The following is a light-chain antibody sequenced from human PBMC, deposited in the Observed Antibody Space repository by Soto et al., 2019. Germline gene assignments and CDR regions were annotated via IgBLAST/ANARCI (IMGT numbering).Light chain of an antibody. CDR1: SRDVATYNL. CDR3: CSYSGSSTLL. J-gene: IGLJ2*01. Sequence: QSALTQPASVSGSPGQSIAISCTGTSRDVATYNLVSWYQQHPGKVPKLIIYEGSERPSGVSNRFSGSKSGNTASLTISGLQAEDAADYYCCSYSGSSTLLFGGGTKLTAL. V-gene: IGLV2-23*01. CDR2: EGS.